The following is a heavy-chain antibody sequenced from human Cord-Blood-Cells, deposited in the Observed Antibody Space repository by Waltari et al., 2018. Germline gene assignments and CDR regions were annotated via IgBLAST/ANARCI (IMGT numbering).Heavy chain of an antibody. V-gene: IGHV1-69*09. CDR2: IIPILGIA. CDR3: ARDRRGASAYSHY. Sequence: QVQLVQSGAEVKKPGSSVKVSCKASGGTFSSYAISWVRQAPGQGLEWMGRIIPILGIANYAQKCQGRVTITADKSTSTAYMELSSLRSEYTAVYYCARDRRGASAYSHYWGQGTLVTCSS. D-gene: IGHD3-3*01. CDR1: GGTFSSYA. J-gene: IGHJ4*02.